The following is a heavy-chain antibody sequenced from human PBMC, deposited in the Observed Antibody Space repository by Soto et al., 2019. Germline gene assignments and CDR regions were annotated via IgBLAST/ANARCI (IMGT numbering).Heavy chain of an antibody. CDR3: ARDPGTPFNWFDP. D-gene: IGHD1-1*01. CDR1: GGTFSSYA. CDR2: IIPIFGTA. V-gene: IGHV1-69*01. J-gene: IGHJ5*02. Sequence: QVQLVQSGAEVKKPGASVTVSCTATGGTFSSYAISWVRQAPGQGLEWMGGIIPIFGTANYAQKFQGRVTITADESTSTAYMELSSLRSEDTAVYYCARDPGTPFNWFDPWGQGTLVTVSS.